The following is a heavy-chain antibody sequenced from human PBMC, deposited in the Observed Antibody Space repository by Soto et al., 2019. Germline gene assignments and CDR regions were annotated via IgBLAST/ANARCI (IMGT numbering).Heavy chain of an antibody. Sequence: LILSCAASGFTFSSYAIHWVRHAPGKGLEWVAVISYDGSNKYYADSVKGRFTISRDNSKNTLYLQMNSLRAEDTAVYYCARGPISLNRFDSWGQGTLVTVSS. J-gene: IGHJ4*02. D-gene: IGHD5-12*01. CDR3: ARGPISLNRFDS. V-gene: IGHV3-30-3*01. CDR1: GFTFSSYA. CDR2: ISYDGSNK.